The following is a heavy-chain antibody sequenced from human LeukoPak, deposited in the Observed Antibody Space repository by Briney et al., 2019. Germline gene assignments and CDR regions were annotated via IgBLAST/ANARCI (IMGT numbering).Heavy chain of an antibody. V-gene: IGHV1-46*01. CDR3: ARQGGSGRRNFDY. Sequence: ASVKVSCKASGYTFTGYYMHWVRQAPGQGLEWMGIINPSGGSTSYAQKFQGRVTMTRDMSTSTVYMELSSLRSEDTAVYFCARQGGSGRRNFDYWGQGTLVTVSS. D-gene: IGHD6-19*01. J-gene: IGHJ4*02. CDR2: INPSGGST. CDR1: GYTFTGYY.